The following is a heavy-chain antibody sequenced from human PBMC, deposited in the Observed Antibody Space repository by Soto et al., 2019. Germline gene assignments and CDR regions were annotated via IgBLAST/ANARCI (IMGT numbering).Heavy chain of an antibody. D-gene: IGHD4-17*01. CDR1: GFTFSSYS. J-gene: IGHJ6*02. CDR2: ISSSSSYI. CDR3: ARERGTVTPPARADV. Sequence: EVQLVESGGGLVKPGGSLRLSCAASGFTFSSYSMNWVRQAPGKGLEWVSSISSSSSYIYYSDSVKGRFTISRDNAKNSLYLQMNSLRAEDTAVYYCARERGTVTPPARADVWCQGTTVTVSS. V-gene: IGHV3-21*01.